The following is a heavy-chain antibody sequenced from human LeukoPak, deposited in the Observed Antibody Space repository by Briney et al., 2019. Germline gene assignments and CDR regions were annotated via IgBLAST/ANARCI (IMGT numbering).Heavy chain of an antibody. J-gene: IGHJ4*02. CDR3: ARVLSSGYSDY. D-gene: IGHD3-22*01. Sequence: SETLSLTCTVSGGSISSYYWSWIRQPPGKGLEWIGYIYCSGSTKHNPSLKSRVTISVDTSKNQFSLKLSSVTAADTAVYYCARVLSSGYSDYWGQGTLVTVSS. V-gene: IGHV4-59*01. CDR1: GGSISSYY. CDR2: IYCSGST.